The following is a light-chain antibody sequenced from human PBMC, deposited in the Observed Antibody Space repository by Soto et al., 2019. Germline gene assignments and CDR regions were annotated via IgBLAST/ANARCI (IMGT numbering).Light chain of an antibody. J-gene: IGLJ3*02. CDR1: SSNIGAGYD. CDR2: GNS. V-gene: IGLV1-40*01. Sequence: QSVLTQPPSVSGAPGQRVTISCTESSSNIGAGYDVHWYQQLPGTAPKLLIYGNSNRPSGVPDRFSGSKSGTSASLVITGLQAEDEADYDCQSYDSSLSGWVFGGGTKLTVL. CDR3: QSYDSSLSGWV.